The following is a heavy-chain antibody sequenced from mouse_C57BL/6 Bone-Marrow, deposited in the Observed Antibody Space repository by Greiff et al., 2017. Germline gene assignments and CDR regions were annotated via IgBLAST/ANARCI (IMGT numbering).Heavy chain of an antibody. D-gene: IGHD1-1*01. Sequence: VQLQQSGAELVRPGASVKLSCTASGFNIKDDYMHWVKQRPEQGLEWIGWIDPENGDTEYASKFQGKATITADTSSNTAYLQLSSLTSEDTAVYYCTTVVAEYFDVWGTGTTVTVSS. CDR1: GFNIKDDY. CDR2: IDPENGDT. V-gene: IGHV14-4*01. CDR3: TTVVAEYFDV. J-gene: IGHJ1*03.